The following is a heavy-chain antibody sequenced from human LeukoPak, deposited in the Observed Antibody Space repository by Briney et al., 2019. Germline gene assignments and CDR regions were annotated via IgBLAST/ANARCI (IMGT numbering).Heavy chain of an antibody. D-gene: IGHD6-13*01. J-gene: IGHJ4*01. CDR3: ARDGTAAGLYFDL. CDR2: IRQDGSEK. V-gene: IGHV3-7*01. Sequence: GGSLRLSCEVSGFTFTDYWTNWVRQAPGKGPEWVASIRQDGSEKTYVDSVKGRFTISRDNPKNSLSLQLNGLRAEDTAVYYWARDGTAAGLYFDLWGQGTLVTVSS. CDR1: GFTFTDYW.